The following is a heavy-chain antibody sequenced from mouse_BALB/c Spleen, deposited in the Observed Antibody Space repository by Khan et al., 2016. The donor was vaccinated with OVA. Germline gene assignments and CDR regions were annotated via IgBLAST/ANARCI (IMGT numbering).Heavy chain of an antibody. CDR3: ARDGNYYHWYFDV. J-gene: IGHJ1*01. Sequence: EVELVESGGGLVKPGGSLKLSCAASGFSFSSYTMSWVRQTPEKRLEWVATISSGSTYTYYPDSVKGRFTISRDNAKNTLYLQMSSLKSEDTAMYYWARDGNYYHWYFDVWGPGTTVTVSS. CDR2: ISSGSTYT. D-gene: IGHD2-1*01. V-gene: IGHV5-6-4*01. CDR1: GFSFSSYT.